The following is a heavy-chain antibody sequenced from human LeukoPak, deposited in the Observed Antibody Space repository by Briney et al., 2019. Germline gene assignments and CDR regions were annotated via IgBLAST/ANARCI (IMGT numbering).Heavy chain of an antibody. V-gene: IGHV1-69*05. J-gene: IGHJ4*02. D-gene: IGHD3-22*01. Sequence: AASVTVSCKASGGTFSSYAISWVRQAPGQGLEWMGGIIPIFGTANYAQTFQGRVTITTDESTSTAYMELSSLRSEDTAVYYCARFWEAYDDSSGYFDYWGQGTLVTVSS. CDR3: ARFWEAYDDSSGYFDY. CDR2: IIPIFGTA. CDR1: GGTFSSYA.